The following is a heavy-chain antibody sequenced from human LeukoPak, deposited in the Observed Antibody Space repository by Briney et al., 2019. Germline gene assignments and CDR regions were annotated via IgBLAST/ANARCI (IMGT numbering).Heavy chain of an antibody. Sequence: GGSLRLSCAASGFTFSSYWMSWVRQAPGKGLERVANIKQDGSEKYYVDSVKGRFTISRDNAKNSLYLQMNSLRAEDTAVYYCARDGVSSSFADWGQGTLVTVSS. V-gene: IGHV3-7*01. D-gene: IGHD6-6*01. J-gene: IGHJ4*02. CDR1: GFTFSSYW. CDR2: IKQDGSEK. CDR3: ARDGVSSSFAD.